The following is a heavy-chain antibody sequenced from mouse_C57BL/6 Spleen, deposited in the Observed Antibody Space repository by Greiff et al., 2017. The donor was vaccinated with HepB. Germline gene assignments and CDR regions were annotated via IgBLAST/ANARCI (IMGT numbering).Heavy chain of an antibody. CDR2: IWGVGST. CDR1: GFSLTSYG. Sequence: VKLQESGPGLVAPSQSLSITCTVSGFSLTSYGVDWVRQSPGKGLEWLGVIWGVGSTNYNSALKSRLSISKDNSKSQVFLKMNSLQTDDTAMYYCASAGSSYRFAYWGQGTLVTVSA. CDR3: ASAGSSYRFAY. J-gene: IGHJ3*01. D-gene: IGHD1-1*01. V-gene: IGHV2-6*01.